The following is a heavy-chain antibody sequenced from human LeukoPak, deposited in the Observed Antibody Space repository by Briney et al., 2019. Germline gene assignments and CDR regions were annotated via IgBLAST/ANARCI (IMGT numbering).Heavy chain of an antibody. CDR2: ISSSGSTI. J-gene: IGHJ4*02. CDR3: ARGRAQTVIDFDY. D-gene: IGHD3-16*02. CDR1: GFTFSSYE. Sequence: GGSLRLSCAASGFTFSSYEMNWVRQAPGKGLEWVSYISSSGSTIYYADSVKGRFTISRDNAKNSLYLQMNSLRAEDTAVYYCARGRAQTVIDFDYWGQGTLVTVSS. V-gene: IGHV3-48*03.